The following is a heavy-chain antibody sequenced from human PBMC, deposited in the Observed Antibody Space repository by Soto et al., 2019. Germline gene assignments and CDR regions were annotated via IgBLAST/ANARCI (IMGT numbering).Heavy chain of an antibody. CDR2: IWYDGSGT. Sequence: QVQLVESGGGVVQPGRSLRLSCAASGFNFSIYGMHWVRQAPGKGLEWVALIWYDGSGTYYADSVKGRFTISRDNSKNTLYLQMNSLRAEDTAVYYCGRDGLTPSGLDYWGQGTLVSVSS. CDR1: GFNFSIYG. CDR3: GRDGLTPSGLDY. V-gene: IGHV3-33*01. D-gene: IGHD3-10*01. J-gene: IGHJ4*02.